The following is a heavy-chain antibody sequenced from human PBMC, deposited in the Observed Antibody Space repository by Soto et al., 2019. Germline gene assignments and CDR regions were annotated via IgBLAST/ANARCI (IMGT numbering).Heavy chain of an antibody. J-gene: IGHJ6*02. V-gene: IGHV3-53*01. CDR3: ARDRSYYYYGMDV. CDR1: GFTVSSNY. D-gene: IGHD3-16*02. Sequence: EVQLVESGGGLIQPGGSLRLSCAASGFTVSSNYMSWVRQAPGKGLEWVSVIYSGGSTYYADSVKGRFTISRDNSKNTLYRQMNSLRAEDTAVYYCARDRSYYYYGMDVWGQGTTVTVSS. CDR2: IYSGGST.